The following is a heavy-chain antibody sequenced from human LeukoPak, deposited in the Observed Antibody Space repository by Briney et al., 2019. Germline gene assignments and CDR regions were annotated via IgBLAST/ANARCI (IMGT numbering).Heavy chain of an antibody. CDR3: ASDRGITRRIWPY. CDR2: ISYDGSNT. CDR1: GFTLSSYA. Sequence: RSLSPACAVSGFTLSSYAMRWVRQAPGGGLGWVGVISYDGSNTNYADSEKGRFTNSRDNSKHTQYLQMNSLRAEDPAVYYFASDRGITRRIWPYGGQGPGDTVPT. J-gene: IGHJ1*01. D-gene: IGHD3-10*01. V-gene: IGHV3-30*04.